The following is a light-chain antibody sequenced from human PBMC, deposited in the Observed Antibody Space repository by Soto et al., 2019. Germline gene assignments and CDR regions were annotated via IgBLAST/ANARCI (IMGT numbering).Light chain of an antibody. Sequence: QSALTQPASVSGSPGQSITISCTGTSSDVGGYNSVSWYQHHPGKAPKLMIYEASNRPSGVSDRFSGSKSGNTASLTISGLQAEDEADYYCSSYTTNTGLEYVFGTGTKAPS. J-gene: IGLJ1*01. V-gene: IGLV2-14*01. CDR2: EAS. CDR1: SSDVGGYNS. CDR3: SSYTTNTGLEYV.